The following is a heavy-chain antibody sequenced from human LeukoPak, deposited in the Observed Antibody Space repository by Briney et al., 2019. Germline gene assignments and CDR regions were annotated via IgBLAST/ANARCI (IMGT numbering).Heavy chain of an antibody. Sequence: GGSLRLSCAASGFTFSSNWMHWVRQAPGKGLEWVSVIYSDGSTYYADSVKGRFTISRDNSKNTVYLQMNSLRAEDTAVYYCARDPGYSYGYDYWGQGTLVTVSS. D-gene: IGHD5-18*01. V-gene: IGHV3-66*01. CDR2: IYSDGST. CDR3: ARDPGYSYGYDY. CDR1: GFTFSSNW. J-gene: IGHJ4*02.